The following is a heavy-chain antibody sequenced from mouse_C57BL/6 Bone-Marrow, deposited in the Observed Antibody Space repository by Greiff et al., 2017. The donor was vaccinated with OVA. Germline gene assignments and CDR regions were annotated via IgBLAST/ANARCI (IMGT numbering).Heavy chain of an antibody. V-gene: IGHV5-4*03. Sequence: EVKVVESGGGLVKPGGSLKLSCAASGFTFSSYAMSWVRQTPEKRLEWVATISDGGSYTYYPDNVKGRFTISRDNAKNNLYLQMSHLKSEDTAMYYCARGYYSNYVSWFAYWGQGTLVTVSA. CDR1: GFTFSSYA. CDR2: ISDGGSYT. D-gene: IGHD2-5*01. CDR3: ARGYYSNYVSWFAY. J-gene: IGHJ3*01.